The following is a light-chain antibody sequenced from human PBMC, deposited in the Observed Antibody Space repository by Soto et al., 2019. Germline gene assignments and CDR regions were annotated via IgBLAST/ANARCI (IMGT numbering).Light chain of an antibody. CDR1: QSVSSRH. V-gene: IGKV3-20*01. CDR2: DAS. J-gene: IGKJ4*01. CDR3: QQYGSSLGVT. Sequence: EIVVTQSPGTLSLSPGERATLSCKASQSVSSRHLAWYQQKPGQAPRLLIYDASSRPTDIPARFSGSGSGTDFTLTSSRLEPEDFAVYYWQQYGSSLGVTFGGGTKVDIK.